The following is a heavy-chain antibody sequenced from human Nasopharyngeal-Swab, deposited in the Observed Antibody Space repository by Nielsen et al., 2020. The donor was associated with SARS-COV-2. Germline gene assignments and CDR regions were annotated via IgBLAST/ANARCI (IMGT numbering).Heavy chain of an antibody. CDR3: ARRGRCSGSSCDMDV. CDR1: GYTFNKYY. CDR2: INPGSGGT. D-gene: IGHD2-2*01. J-gene: IGHJ6*02. Sequence: ASVKVSCKASGYTFNKYYIHWVRQAPGQGLEWMGMINPGSGGTTYAQKFQGRVTMTRDTSTSTVFMDLSSLRSEDMAVYYCARRGRCSGSSCDMDVWGQGTTVTVSS. V-gene: IGHV1-46*02.